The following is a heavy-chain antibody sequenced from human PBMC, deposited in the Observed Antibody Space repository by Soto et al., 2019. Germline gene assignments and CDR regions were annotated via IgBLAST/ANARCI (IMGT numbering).Heavy chain of an antibody. Sequence: QLQLQESGSGLVKPSQTLSLTCAVSGGSISSGGYSWTWIRQPPGKGLEWIGYIYDSGTTYYNPSLKSRVAIPVDRSKNQFALKLSSVTAADTAVYYCARAHYGDYGYGMDVWGQGTTVTVSS. CDR2: IYDSGTT. D-gene: IGHD4-17*01. CDR3: ARAHYGDYGYGMDV. CDR1: GGSISSGGYS. J-gene: IGHJ6*02. V-gene: IGHV4-30-2*01.